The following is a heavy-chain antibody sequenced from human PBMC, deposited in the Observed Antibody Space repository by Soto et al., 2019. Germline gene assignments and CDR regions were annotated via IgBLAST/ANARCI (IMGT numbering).Heavy chain of an antibody. V-gene: IGHV3-33*01. D-gene: IGHD2-15*01. CDR3: ASEYCSGGRCYYYGMDV. CDR2: IWYDGSNK. Sequence: QVQLVESGGGVVQPGRSLRLSCAASGFTFRSYGMHWVRQAPGKGLEWVAVIWYDGSNKYYADSVKGRFTISRDNSKNTLYLQMNSLRAEDTAVYYCASEYCSGGRCYYYGMDVWGQGTTVTVSS. CDR1: GFTFRSYG. J-gene: IGHJ6*02.